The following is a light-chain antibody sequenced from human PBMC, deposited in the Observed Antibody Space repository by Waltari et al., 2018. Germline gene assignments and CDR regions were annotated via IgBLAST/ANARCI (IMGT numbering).Light chain of an antibody. CDR1: QYITGDW. CDR2: AAS. V-gene: IGKV3-20*01. CDR3: QQYDGLVVT. J-gene: IGKJ4*01. Sequence: VLPQSPGTLSWFPGQSVILSYRASQYITGDWMTWDHQKPGQAPRLPIYAASTGAPGVPDRFSGSGSGTDFTLTISRLEPEDSGVYYCQQYDGLVVTFGGGTKVEIK.